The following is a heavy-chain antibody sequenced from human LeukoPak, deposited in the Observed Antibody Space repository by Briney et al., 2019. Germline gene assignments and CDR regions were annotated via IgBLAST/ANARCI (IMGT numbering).Heavy chain of an antibody. CDR3: ARYYDFYYYMDV. V-gene: IGHV4-59*11. J-gene: IGHJ6*03. CDR1: DDSIKSHF. CDR2: VFYSGST. Sequence: PSETLSLTCTVSDDSIKSHFWTWIRQSPGKGLEWIGYVFYSGSTSYNPSLRSRLTMSVDTSKSQFSLNLNSVTTADTAVYYCARYYDFYYYMDVWGKGTTVTVSS.